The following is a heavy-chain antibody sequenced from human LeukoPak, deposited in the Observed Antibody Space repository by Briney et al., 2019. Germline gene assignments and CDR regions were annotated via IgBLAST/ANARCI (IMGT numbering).Heavy chain of an antibody. J-gene: IGHJ6*02. CDR2: ISYDGSNK. CDR1: GFTFSSYA. V-gene: IGHV3-30-3*01. D-gene: IGHD4-11*01. Sequence: GRSLRLSCAASGFTFSSYAMHWVRQAPGKGLEWVAVISYDGSNKYYADSVKGRFTISRDNYKNTLYLQMNSLRAEDTAVYYCARIPGITVTTSYYYGMDVWGQGTTVTVSS. CDR3: ARIPGITVTTSYYYGMDV.